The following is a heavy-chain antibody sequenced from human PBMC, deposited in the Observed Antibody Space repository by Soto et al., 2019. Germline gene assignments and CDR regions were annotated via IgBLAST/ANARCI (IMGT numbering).Heavy chain of an antibody. Sequence: PSETLSLTCTVSGGSISSYYWSWIRQPPGKGLEWIGYIYYSGSTNYNPSLKSRVTISVDTSKNQFSLKLSSVTAADTAVYYCARRKVLRFLEWPSRYYYYMDVWGKGTTVTVSS. CDR2: IYYSGST. D-gene: IGHD3-3*01. V-gene: IGHV4-59*08. CDR3: ARRKVLRFLEWPSRYYYYMDV. CDR1: GGSISSYY. J-gene: IGHJ6*03.